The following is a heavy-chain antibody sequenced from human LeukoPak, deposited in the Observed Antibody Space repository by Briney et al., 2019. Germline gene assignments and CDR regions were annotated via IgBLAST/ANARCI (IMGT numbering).Heavy chain of an antibody. CDR2: ISTDGSQT. J-gene: IGHJ4*02. CDR1: GFIFSNYW. Sequence: GGSLRLSCAASGFIFSNYWMHWVRHAPGKGLMWVSQISTDGSQTFYADSVKGRFTISRDNAKNTLFLQMDSLRAEDTALYYCVRSLRSADFWGQGTLVTVSS. CDR3: VRSLRSADF. V-gene: IGHV3-74*01.